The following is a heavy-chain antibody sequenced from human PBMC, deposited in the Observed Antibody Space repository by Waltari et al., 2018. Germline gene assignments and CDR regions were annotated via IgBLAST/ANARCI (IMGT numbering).Heavy chain of an antibody. D-gene: IGHD2-2*01. V-gene: IGHV3-53*01. CDR2: IYTTGNT. Sequence: EVQLVESGGGLVQPGGSLRLSCAASGFSVTDTYRAWVRQAPGKGLEGVSVIYTTGNTFSAESLKGRFSVSRDNSRNTVYLQMDNLRAEDTGVYYCAREVVVLNRADYFDYWGQGTLVTVSS. CDR3: AREVVVLNRADYFDY. CDR1: GFSVTDTY. J-gene: IGHJ4*02.